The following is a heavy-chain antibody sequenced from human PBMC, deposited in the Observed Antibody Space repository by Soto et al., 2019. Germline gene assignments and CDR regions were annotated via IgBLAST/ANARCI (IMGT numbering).Heavy chain of an antibody. CDR3: ARVGPWVPYYYDSRPYTFENWFDP. Sequence: PSETLSLPCAASGYSISSGYYWSWSRQPPGKGLEWIGSIYYGGSTYYTPSLNSRVTLSIYMTNIPVSLILNSVCAADTAVYYCARVGPWVPYYYDSRPYTFENWFDPWGRVTLVTVSS. V-gene: IGHV4-38-2*01. J-gene: IGHJ5*02. CDR1: GYSISSGYY. CDR2: IYYGGST. D-gene: IGHD3-22*01.